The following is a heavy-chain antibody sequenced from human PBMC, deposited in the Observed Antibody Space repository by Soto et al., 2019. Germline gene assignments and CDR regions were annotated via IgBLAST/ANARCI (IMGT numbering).Heavy chain of an antibody. D-gene: IGHD7-27*01. CDR1: GGSISNHY. J-gene: IGHJ4*02. CDR3: TRANWYSEY. V-gene: IGHV4-59*11. CDR2: IYYNGNT. Sequence: QVQLQESGPGLVKPSETLSLTCTVSGGSISNHYWSWIQQPPGKALEWIGYIYYNGNTNYNPSLKSRVTMSVDTSRNQISLKLTTVTAADTAVYYCTRANWYSEYWGQGTLVTVSS.